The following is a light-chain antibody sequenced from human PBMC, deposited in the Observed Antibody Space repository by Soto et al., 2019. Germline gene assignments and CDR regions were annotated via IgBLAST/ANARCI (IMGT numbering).Light chain of an antibody. CDR1: QDIRSH. J-gene: IGKJ1*01. Sequence: ENVLTQSPGTLSLSPGERVTLSCRASQDIRSHLAWYQQKPGQAPRLLIYGASNRATGIPARFSGSGSGTDFTLTISSLEPEDFAVYYCQQHSHWPPWTFGQGTRVEIQ. CDR3: QQHSHWPPWT. V-gene: IGKV3-11*01. CDR2: GAS.